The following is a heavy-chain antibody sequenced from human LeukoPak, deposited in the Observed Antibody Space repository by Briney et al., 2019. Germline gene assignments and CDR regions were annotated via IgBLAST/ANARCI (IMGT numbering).Heavy chain of an antibody. V-gene: IGHV4-59*01. D-gene: IGHD2-8*01. CDR3: AGLYCTNGVCLFDY. J-gene: IGHJ4*02. CDR2: IYYSGST. CDR1: GGFISGYY. Sequence: PSETLSLTCTVSGGFISGYYWSWIRQPPGKGLEWIGYIYYSGSTNYNPSLKSRVTISVDTSKNQFSLKLSSVTAADTAVYYCAGLYCTNGVCLFDYWGQGTLVTVSS.